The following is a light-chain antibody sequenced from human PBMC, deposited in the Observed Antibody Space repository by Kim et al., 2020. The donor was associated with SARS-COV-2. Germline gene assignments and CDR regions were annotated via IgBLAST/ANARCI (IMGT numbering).Light chain of an antibody. CDR2: QDT. V-gene: IGLV3-1*01. CDR1: RLGHKY. CDR3: QVWDSTTTV. Sequence: SVAPGQTASITCSGDRLGHKYVCWYGHKPGQSPEVVIYQDTQRPSGIPERFSGYNSGNTATLTISGTQDVDEADYYCQVWDSTTTVFGGGTQLTVL. J-gene: IGLJ2*01.